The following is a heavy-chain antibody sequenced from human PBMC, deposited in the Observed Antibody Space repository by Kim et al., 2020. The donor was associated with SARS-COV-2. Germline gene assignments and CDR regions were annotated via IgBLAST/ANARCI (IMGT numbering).Heavy chain of an antibody. D-gene: IGHD5-12*01. CDR1: GFTFSSYG. V-gene: IGHV3-33*06. J-gene: IGHJ4*02. CDR3: AKGGRYSGYVMNPTDY. Sequence: GGSLRLSCAASGFTFSSYGMHWVRQAPGKGLEWVAVIWYDGSNKYYADSVKGRFTISRDNSKNTLYLQMNSLRAEDTAVYYCAKGGRYSGYVMNPTDYWGQGTLVTVSS. CDR2: IWYDGSNK.